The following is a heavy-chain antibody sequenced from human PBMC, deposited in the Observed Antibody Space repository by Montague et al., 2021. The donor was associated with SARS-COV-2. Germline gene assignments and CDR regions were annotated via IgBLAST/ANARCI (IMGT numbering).Heavy chain of an antibody. Sequence: SLRLSCAASGFTFGSFSMTWVRQPPGKGLEWVSFISASGHYIYYADSLKGRLTVSRDNPKNSVYLQMDRLSAEDTAVYYCARVSGSGSVFYYYMDVWGQGTAVSVSS. CDR1: GFTFGSFS. CDR2: ISASGHYI. D-gene: IGHD3-10*01. V-gene: IGHV3-21*01. CDR3: ARVSGSGSVFYYYMDV. J-gene: IGHJ6*03.